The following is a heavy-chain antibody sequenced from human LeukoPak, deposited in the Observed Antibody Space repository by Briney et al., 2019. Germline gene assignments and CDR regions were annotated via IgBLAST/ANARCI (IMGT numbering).Heavy chain of an antibody. CDR1: GGSISSGGHY. D-gene: IGHD3-3*01. CDR2: INYSGST. J-gene: IGHJ6*02. Sequence: PSETLSLTCTVSGGSISSGGHYWSWIRQHPGKGLGWIGYINYSGSTYYNPSLKSRVTISVDTSQNQFSLRLSSVTAADTAVYYCARDEAIFGAGYYYGLDVWGQGTTVTVSS. CDR3: ARDEAIFGAGYYYGLDV. V-gene: IGHV4-31*03.